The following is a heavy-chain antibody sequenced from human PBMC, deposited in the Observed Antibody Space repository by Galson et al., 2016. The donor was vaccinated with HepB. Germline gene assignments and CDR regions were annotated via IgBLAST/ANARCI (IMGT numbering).Heavy chain of an antibody. V-gene: IGHV3-48*01. Sequence: SLRLSCAASGFTFSSYSMNWVRQAPGKGLEWVSYISSSSSAIHYADSVKGRFTISRDNAKNSLYLQMNSLSAEDTAVYYCARDAMPISCSSTGCQYYGMDVWGQGTTVTVSS. CDR3: ARDAMPISCSSTGCQYYGMDV. J-gene: IGHJ6*02. D-gene: IGHD2-2*01. CDR2: ISSSSSAI. CDR1: GFTFSSYS.